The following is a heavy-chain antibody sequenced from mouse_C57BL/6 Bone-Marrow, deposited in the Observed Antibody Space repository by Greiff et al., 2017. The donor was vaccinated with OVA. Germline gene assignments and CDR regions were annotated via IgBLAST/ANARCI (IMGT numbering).Heavy chain of an antibody. J-gene: IGHJ3*01. CDR3: AIGGYYAWCAY. V-gene: IGHV2-5*01. D-gene: IGHD2-3*01. Sequence: VQLQESGPGLVQPSQSLSITCTVSGFSLTSYGVHWVRQSPGKGLEWLGMIWSGGSTDYNAAFMSRLSITKDNSKSQVFFKMNSLQADDTAICYGAIGGYYAWCAYWGRGTLVTVSA. CDR1: GFSLTSYG. CDR2: IWSGGST.